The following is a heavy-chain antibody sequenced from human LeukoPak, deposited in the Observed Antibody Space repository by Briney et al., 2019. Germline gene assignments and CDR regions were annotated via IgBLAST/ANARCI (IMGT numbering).Heavy chain of an antibody. CDR1: GYTFANYY. CDR2: INASGGST. CDR3: ARGLQRVDSSTCLSFAFDI. Sequence: GASVKVSCKASGYTFANYYVHWVRQAPGQGVEWMGIINASGGSTSYAQKFQGRVTMTRDTSTSTVYMELSSLRLEDMAVYFCARGLQRVDSSTCLSFAFDIWGQGTMVTVSS. J-gene: IGHJ3*02. D-gene: IGHD3-22*01. V-gene: IGHV1-46*01.